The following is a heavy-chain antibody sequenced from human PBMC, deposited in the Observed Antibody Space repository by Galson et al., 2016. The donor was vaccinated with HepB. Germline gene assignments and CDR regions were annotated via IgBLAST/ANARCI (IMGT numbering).Heavy chain of an antibody. CDR1: GYSFTSYW. CDR2: IDPSDSYT. J-gene: IGHJ4*02. Sequence: QSGAEVKKPGESLRISCKGSGYSFTSYWISWVRQTPAKGLEWMGRIDPSDSYTNYSPSFQGHVTISTDKSISTAYLQWSSLKASDTAMSYCARRDHRYGGYGYWGQGTLVTVSS. CDR3: ARRDHRYGGYGY. D-gene: IGHD4-17*01. V-gene: IGHV5-10-1*01.